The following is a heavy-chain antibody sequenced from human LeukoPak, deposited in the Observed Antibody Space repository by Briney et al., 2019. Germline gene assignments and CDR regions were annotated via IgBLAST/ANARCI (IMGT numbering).Heavy chain of an antibody. Sequence: PGGSLRLSCAASGFTFSNHWMSWVRQAPGEGLEWVANIKKDGSEKYYVDSVKGRFTISRDNGRNSLYLEMNSLRAEDTSVYYCVPTYFYDSSDYTLGYWGQGTLVTVSS. V-gene: IGHV3-7*02. CDR2: IKKDGSEK. CDR3: VPTYFYDSSDYTLGY. D-gene: IGHD3-22*01. J-gene: IGHJ4*02. CDR1: GFTFSNHW.